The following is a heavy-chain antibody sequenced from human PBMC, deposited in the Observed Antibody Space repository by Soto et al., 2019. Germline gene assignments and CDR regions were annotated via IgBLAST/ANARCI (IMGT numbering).Heavy chain of an antibody. J-gene: IGHJ4*02. Sequence: SETLSLTCAVYGGSFSGYYWSWIRQPPGKGLEWIGEINQSGSTNYNPSLKSRVTISVDTSKNQFSLKLSSVTAADTAVYYCARGRTIFGVVAPPKYFDYWGQGTLVTVSS. CDR2: INQSGST. D-gene: IGHD3-3*01. CDR3: ARGRTIFGVVAPPKYFDY. V-gene: IGHV4-34*01. CDR1: GGSFSGYY.